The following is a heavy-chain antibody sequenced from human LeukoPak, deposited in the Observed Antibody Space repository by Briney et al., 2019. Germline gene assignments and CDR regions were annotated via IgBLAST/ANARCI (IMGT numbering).Heavy chain of an antibody. CDR2: ISDNGGST. Sequence: GGSLRLSCAASGFTLSNYAMSWVRQAPGQGLEWVSTISDNGGSTYYADSVKGRFTLSRDNSKSTLSLQMNSLRDNDTALYYCATQNFDYWGPGTLVTVSS. V-gene: IGHV3-23*01. CDR1: GFTLSNYA. CDR3: ATQNFDY. J-gene: IGHJ4*02.